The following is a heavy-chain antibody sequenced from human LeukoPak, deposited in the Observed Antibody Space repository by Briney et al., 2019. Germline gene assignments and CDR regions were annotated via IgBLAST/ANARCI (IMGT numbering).Heavy chain of an antibody. V-gene: IGHV4-31*03. CDR3: ARDTPEVALDY. Sequence: SETLSLTCIVSSGSISSGGYYWSWIRQHPGKGLEWIGYIYYSGSTYYNPPLKSRVTISVDTSKNQFSLTLSSMTAADTAVYYCARDTPEVALDYWGQGTLVTVSS. D-gene: IGHD1-14*01. CDR1: SGSISSGGYY. CDR2: IYYSGST. J-gene: IGHJ4*02.